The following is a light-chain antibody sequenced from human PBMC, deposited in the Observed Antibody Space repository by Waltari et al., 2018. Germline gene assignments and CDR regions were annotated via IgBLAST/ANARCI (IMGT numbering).Light chain of an antibody. CDR2: GAA. CDR3: QQYYRWWT. J-gene: IGKJ1*01. CDR1: QSISSD. V-gene: IGKV3-15*01. Sequence: EIVMTQSTPTLSVSAGERATLSRRASQSISSDLAWYQQKPGQAPRLPIYGAATRATGIPDRFSGSGSGTEFTLTISSLQSEDFAVYYCQQYYRWWTFGLGTKVERK.